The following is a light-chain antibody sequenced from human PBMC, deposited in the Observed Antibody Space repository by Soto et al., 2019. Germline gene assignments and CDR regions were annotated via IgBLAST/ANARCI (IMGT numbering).Light chain of an antibody. CDR2: KAS. CDR3: QQYNTYRT. J-gene: IGKJ1*01. V-gene: IGKV1-5*03. Sequence: DIQMTQSPSTLSASVGDRVTITCRASQSSSRWLAWYQQKPGKAPKLLIQKASNLESGVPSRFSGSGSGTEFTLTISSLQPDDFATYYGQQYNTYRTFGQGTKVESK. CDR1: QSSSRW.